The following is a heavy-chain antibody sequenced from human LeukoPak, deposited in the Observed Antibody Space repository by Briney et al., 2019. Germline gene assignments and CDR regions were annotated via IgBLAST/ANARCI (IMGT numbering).Heavy chain of an antibody. Sequence: SETLSLTCTVSGGSISSYYWSWIRQPPGKGLEWIGYIYYSGSTNYNPSLKSRITISVDTSKNQFSLKLSSVTAAETAVYYCAREGRYRYGYNEYHSYMDIWGKGTTVTVSS. CDR1: GGSISSYY. CDR2: IYYSGST. V-gene: IGHV4-59*01. CDR3: AREGRYRYGYNEYHSYMDI. D-gene: IGHD5-24*01. J-gene: IGHJ6*03.